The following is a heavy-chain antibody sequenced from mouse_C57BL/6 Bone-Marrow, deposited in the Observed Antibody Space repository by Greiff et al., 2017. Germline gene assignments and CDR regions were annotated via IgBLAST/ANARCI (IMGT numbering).Heavy chain of an antibody. J-gene: IGHJ3*01. CDR1: GFTFSDYY. V-gene: IGHV5-12*01. CDR2: ISNGGGST. CDR3: ARLWDGAWFAY. Sequence: VKVEESGGGLVQPGGSLKLSCAASGFTFSDYYMYWVRQTPEKRLEWVAYISNGGGSTYYPDTVKGRFTISRDNAKNTLYLQMSRLKSEDTAMYYCARLWDGAWFAYWGQGTLVTVSA. D-gene: IGHD4-1*01.